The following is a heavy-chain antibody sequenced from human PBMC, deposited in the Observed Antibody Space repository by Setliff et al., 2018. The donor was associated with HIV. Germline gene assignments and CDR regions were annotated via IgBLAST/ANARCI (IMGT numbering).Heavy chain of an antibody. CDR2: IIPIFGTA. CDR3: ARADPFVTERSHDFGGNSGGWFDP. CDR1: GGTLSKYA. Sequence: GASVKVSCKASGGTLSKYAIIWVRQAPGRGLEWMGGIIPIFGTANYAQNFQGRVTITADASTSTAYMALSSLRSEDTAVYYCARADPFVTERSHDFGGNSGGWFDPWGQGTLVTVSS. D-gene: IGHD4-17*01. J-gene: IGHJ5*02. V-gene: IGHV1-69*13.